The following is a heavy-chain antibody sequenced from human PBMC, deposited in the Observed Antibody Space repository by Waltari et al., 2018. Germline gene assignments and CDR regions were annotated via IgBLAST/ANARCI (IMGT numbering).Heavy chain of an antibody. J-gene: IGHJ3*02. CDR1: GYTFTSYY. Sequence: SCKASGYTFTSYYMHWVRQAPGQGLEWMGIINPSGGSTSYAQKFQGRVTMTRDTSTSTVYMELSSLRSEDTAVYYCASSGAGATMAFDIWGQGTMVTVSS. CDR2: INPSGGST. D-gene: IGHD1-26*01. V-gene: IGHV1-46*01. CDR3: ASSGAGATMAFDI.